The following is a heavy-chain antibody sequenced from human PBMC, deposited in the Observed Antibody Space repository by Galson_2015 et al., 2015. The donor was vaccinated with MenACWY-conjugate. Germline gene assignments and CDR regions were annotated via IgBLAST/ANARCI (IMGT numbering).Heavy chain of an antibody. CDR1: GFTVSSNY. CDR2: IYSGGST. V-gene: IGHV3-53*01. D-gene: IGHD5-18*01. CDR3: ASSGGYSYGYHYYYYYMDV. J-gene: IGHJ6*03. Sequence: ALRLSCAASGFTVSSNYMSWVRQAPGKGLEWVSVIYSGGSTYYADSVKGRFTISRDNSKNTLYLQMNGLRAEDTAVYYCASSGGYSYGYHYYYYYMDVWGKGTTVTVSS.